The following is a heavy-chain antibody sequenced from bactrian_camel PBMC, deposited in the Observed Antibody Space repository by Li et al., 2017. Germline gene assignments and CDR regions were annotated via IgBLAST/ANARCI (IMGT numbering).Heavy chain of an antibody. D-gene: IGHD4*01. J-gene: IGHJ4*01. CDR3: AADLDLRRLCLLNRNYEGFWDY. Sequence: HVQLVESGGGLVQPGGSLTLSCVASGFKFDIHWMYWVRQAPGKEREGVAGIDRTGKASYADSVKGRFTISRDDAKNTVYLQMDSLKPEDTAMYYCAADLDLRRLCLLNRNYEGFWDYWGQGTQVTVS. V-gene: IGHV3S26*01. CDR1: GFKFDIHW. CDR2: IDRTGKA.